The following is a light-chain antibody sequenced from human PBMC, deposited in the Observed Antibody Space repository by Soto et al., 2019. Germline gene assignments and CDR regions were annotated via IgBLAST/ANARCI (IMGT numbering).Light chain of an antibody. CDR2: AAS. CDR3: QQYNSFPPT. Sequence: DIQMTQSPSSLSASVGDTVSFTCRASQDISDSLAWFQQRPGEAPESLIYAASPLQSGVPSKFNGSGSWTDFSLTTSNLQPEDFGTYYCQQYNSFPPTFGGGTKVEIK. CDR1: QDISDS. V-gene: IGKV1-16*02. J-gene: IGKJ4*01.